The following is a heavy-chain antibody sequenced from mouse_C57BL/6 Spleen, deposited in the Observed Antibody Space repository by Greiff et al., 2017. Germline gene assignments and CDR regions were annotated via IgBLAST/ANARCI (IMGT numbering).Heavy chain of an antibody. J-gene: IGHJ2*01. CDR1: GFSLTSYA. CDR2: IWPGGGT. CDR3: GRNVYFDY. Sequence: QVQLQESGPGLVAPSQSLSITCTVSGFSLTSYAISWVRQPPGKGLEWLGVIWPGGGTNYNSALKSRLSISKDNSKSQVFLKMNSLQTDDTARYYCGRNVYFDYWGQGTTLTVSS. V-gene: IGHV2-9-1*01.